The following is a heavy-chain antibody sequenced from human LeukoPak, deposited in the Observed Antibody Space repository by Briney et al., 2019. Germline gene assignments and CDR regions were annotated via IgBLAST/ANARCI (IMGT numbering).Heavy chain of an antibody. Sequence: PSETLSLTCTISDGSISSYYWSWIRQPPGKGLEWIGYIFYSGSTNYNPSLKSRVTISVDTSKNQFSLKLSSVTAADTAVYYCAREIVMGVVDAFDIWGQGTMVTVSS. J-gene: IGHJ3*02. CDR1: DGSISSYY. CDR2: IFYSGST. CDR3: AREIVMGVVDAFDI. D-gene: IGHD3-3*01. V-gene: IGHV4-59*01.